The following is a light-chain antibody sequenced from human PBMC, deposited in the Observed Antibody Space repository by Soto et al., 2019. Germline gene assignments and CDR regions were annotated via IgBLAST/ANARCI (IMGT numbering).Light chain of an antibody. CDR1: QGIRND. CDR3: LQDYNCPYT. J-gene: IGKJ2*01. CDR2: AAS. V-gene: IGKV1-6*01. Sequence: AILMTQSPSSLSASVGDRLTITCRASQGIRNDLGWYQQKPGKAPKLLIYAASSLQSGVPSRFSGSGSGTDFTLTISSLQPEDFATYYCLQDYNCPYTFGQGTKLEIK.